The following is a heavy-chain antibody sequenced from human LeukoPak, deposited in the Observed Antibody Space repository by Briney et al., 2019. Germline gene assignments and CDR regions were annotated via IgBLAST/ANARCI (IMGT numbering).Heavy chain of an antibody. CDR1: GFTFSSYS. V-gene: IGHV3-21*01. J-gene: IGHJ5*02. CDR3: ARYFDYYGSGSYYQFDP. D-gene: IGHD3-10*01. Sequence: PGGSLRLSCAASGFTFSSYSMNWVRQAPGKGLEWVSSISSSSSYIYYADSVKGRFTISRDNAKNSLYLQMNSLRAEDTAVYYCARYFDYYGSGSYYQFDPWGQGTLVTVSS. CDR2: ISSSSSYI.